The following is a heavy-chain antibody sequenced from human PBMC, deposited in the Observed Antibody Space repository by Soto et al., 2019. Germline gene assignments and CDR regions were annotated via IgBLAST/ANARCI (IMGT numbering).Heavy chain of an antibody. Sequence: GGSLRLSCAASGFTFSYYWMSWVRQAPEKGLEWVANIKPDGSEKWYVDSVRGRLTISRDNAKNSLYLQMNSLRAEDTAVYYCARGDYYDSNGPFSDAFDVWGQGTMVTVSS. CDR1: GFTFSYYW. J-gene: IGHJ3*01. CDR3: ARGDYYDSNGPFSDAFDV. D-gene: IGHD3-22*01. CDR2: IKPDGSEK. V-gene: IGHV3-7*04.